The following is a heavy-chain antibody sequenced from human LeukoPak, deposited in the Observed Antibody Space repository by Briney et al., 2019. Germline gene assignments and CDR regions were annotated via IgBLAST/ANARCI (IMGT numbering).Heavy chain of an antibody. CDR3: ARDFGDTAPYYFDY. D-gene: IGHD5-18*01. CDR2: ISSSSSYI. CDR1: GFTFSSYS. J-gene: IGHJ4*02. Sequence: GGSLRLSCAASGFTFSSYSMNWVRQAPGKGLEWVSSISSSSSYIYYADSVKGRFTSSRDNAKNSLYLQMNSLRAEVTAVYYCARDFGDTAPYYFDYWGQGTLVTVSS. V-gene: IGHV3-21*01.